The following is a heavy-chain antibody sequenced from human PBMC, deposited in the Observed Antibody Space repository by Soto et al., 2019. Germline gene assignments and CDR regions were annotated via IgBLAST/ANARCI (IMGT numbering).Heavy chain of an antibody. Sequence: QVQLVESGGGVVQPGRSLRLSCAASGFTFSSYGMHWVRQAPGKGLEWVAVISYDGSNKYYADSVKGRFTISRDNSKNTLYLQMNSLRAEDTAVYYCAKGLFAVATITSSIDYWGQGTLVTVSS. D-gene: IGHD5-12*01. V-gene: IGHV3-30*18. CDR1: GFTFSSYG. CDR3: AKGLFAVATITSSIDY. CDR2: ISYDGSNK. J-gene: IGHJ4*02.